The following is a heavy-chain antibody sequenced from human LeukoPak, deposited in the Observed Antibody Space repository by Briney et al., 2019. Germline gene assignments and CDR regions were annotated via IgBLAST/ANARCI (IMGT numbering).Heavy chain of an antibody. D-gene: IGHD6-13*01. Sequence: GRSLRLSCAASGFTFDDYAMHWVRQAPGKGLEWFSGISWNSGSIGYADSVKGRFTISRDNAKNSLYLQMNSLRAEDTALYYCAKAVGIAAAGNWFDPWGQRTLVTVSS. V-gene: IGHV3-9*01. J-gene: IGHJ5*02. CDR1: GFTFDDYA. CDR3: AKAVGIAAAGNWFDP. CDR2: ISWNSGSI.